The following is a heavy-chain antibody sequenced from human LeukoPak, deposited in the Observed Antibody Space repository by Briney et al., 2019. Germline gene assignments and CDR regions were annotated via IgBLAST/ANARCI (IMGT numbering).Heavy chain of an antibody. CDR3: ARGQWELPASIYYFEY. CDR2: IIPIFDTP. V-gene: IGHV1-69*06. J-gene: IGHJ4*02. CDR1: GGTFNTFV. D-gene: IGHD1-26*01. Sequence: ASVKVSCKASGGTFNTFVISWVRQAPGQGLEWMGGIIPIFDTPNYAQNFQGRVTITADKSTSTAYMQLSGLRSEDTAMYYCARGQWELPASIYYFEYWGQGTQVTVSS.